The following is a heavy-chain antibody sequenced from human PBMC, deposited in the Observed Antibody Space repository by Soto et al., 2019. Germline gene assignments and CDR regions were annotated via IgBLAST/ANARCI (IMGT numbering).Heavy chain of an antibody. Sequence: GGSLILSCAASGFTFSSYAMSWVRQAPGKGLEWVSAIVAGGGDTYHVDAVKGRFTISRDNSQNTLYLRMNSLRAEDTAVYYCARVSAGTSRALFDYWGQGTLVTVSS. CDR1: GFTFSSYA. V-gene: IGHV3-23*01. J-gene: IGHJ4*02. D-gene: IGHD1-7*01. CDR3: ARVSAGTSRALFDY. CDR2: IVAGGGDT.